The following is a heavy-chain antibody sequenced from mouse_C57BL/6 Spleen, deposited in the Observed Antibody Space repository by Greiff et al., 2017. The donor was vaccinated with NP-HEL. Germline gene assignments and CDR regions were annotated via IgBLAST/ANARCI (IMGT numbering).Heavy chain of an antibody. V-gene: IGHV5-15*01. CDR1: GFTFSDYG. D-gene: IGHD2-3*01. J-gene: IGHJ4*01. Sequence: EVKLMESGGGLVQPGGSLKLSCAASGFTFSDYGMAWVRQAPRKGPEWVAFISNLAYSIYYADTVTGRFTISRENAKNTLYLEMSSLGSEDTAMYYCARHDGYGYAMDYWGQGTSVTVSS. CDR2: ISNLAYSI. CDR3: ARHDGYGYAMDY.